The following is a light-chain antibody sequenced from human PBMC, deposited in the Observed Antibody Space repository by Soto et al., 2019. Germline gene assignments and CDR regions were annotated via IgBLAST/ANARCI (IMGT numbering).Light chain of an antibody. CDR1: ESVSSY. V-gene: IGKV1-39*01. J-gene: IGKJ1*01. CDR3: QQSYSKWT. Sequence: DIQMTQSPSSLSASVGDRVTITCRAKESVSSYVNWYQQKPGKAPKLLIYAASSLQSGLPGRFSGSGSVTDFTLTISGLQPEDFATYYCQQSYSKWTFGQGTKVEIK. CDR2: AAS.